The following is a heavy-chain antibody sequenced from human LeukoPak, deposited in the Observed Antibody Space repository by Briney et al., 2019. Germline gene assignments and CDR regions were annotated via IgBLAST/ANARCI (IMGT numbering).Heavy chain of an antibody. Sequence: SQTLSLTCAFSGDSVSNNSAAWNWIRQSPSRGLEWLGRTYYRSKWYNDYATSVRSRIIISPDTSKNQFSLHLNSVTPEDTAVYYCARVRITMVRGVIITFYYFDQWGQGILVTVSS. CDR1: GDSVSNNSAA. V-gene: IGHV6-1*01. CDR3: ARVRITMVRGVIITFYYFDQ. CDR2: TYYRSKWYN. J-gene: IGHJ4*02. D-gene: IGHD3-10*01.